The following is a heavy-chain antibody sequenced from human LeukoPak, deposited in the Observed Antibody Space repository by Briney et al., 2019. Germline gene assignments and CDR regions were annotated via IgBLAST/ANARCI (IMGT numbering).Heavy chain of an antibody. Sequence: PSETLSLTCTVSGGSLSNHYWNWIRHPAGTGLEYIGRIFHTGSTNYNPSLKSRVTMSVDTSNNQFSLNLTSMTAADTAVYYCARGPLGGESFDIWGQGTMVTVSS. D-gene: IGHD3-16*01. J-gene: IGHJ3*02. CDR1: GGSLSNHY. CDR2: IFHTGST. CDR3: ARGPLGGESFDI. V-gene: IGHV4-4*07.